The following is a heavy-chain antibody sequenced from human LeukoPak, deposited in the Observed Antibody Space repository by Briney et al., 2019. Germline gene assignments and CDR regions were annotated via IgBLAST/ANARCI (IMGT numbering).Heavy chain of an antibody. CDR2: IKRDGSEK. J-gene: IGHJ5*01. V-gene: IGHV3-7*01. Sequence: GGSLRLSCAASGFIFSTYYMNWVRQAPGKGLEWVANIKRDGSEKDYVDSVKGRFTISRDNSKNTLYLQMNSLRAEDTAIYYCARDLTTGWFDSWGQGILVTVSS. CDR1: GFIFSTYY. CDR3: ARDLTTGWFDS. D-gene: IGHD1-1*01.